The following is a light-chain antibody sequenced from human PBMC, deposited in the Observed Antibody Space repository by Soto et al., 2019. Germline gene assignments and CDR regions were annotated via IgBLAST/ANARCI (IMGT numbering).Light chain of an antibody. CDR1: SSDVGGYNY. CDR2: EVS. V-gene: IGLV2-14*01. CDR3: SSYTSSSTPV. J-gene: IGLJ2*01. Sequence: QSALTQPASVSGSPGQSITISCTGTSSDVGGYNYVSWYQQHPGKAPKLMIYEVSNRPSGVSNRFSGSKSGNTASLTISWLQADDEADYYCSSYTSSSTPVFGGGTKLTVL.